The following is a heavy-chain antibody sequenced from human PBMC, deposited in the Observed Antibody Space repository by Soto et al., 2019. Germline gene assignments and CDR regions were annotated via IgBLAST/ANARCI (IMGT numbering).Heavy chain of an antibody. Sequence: QVQLVQSGAEVKKPGSSVKVSCKASGGTFSSYTISWVRQAPGQGLEWMGRIIPILGIANYAQKFQGRVXIXAXXSTSTAYMELSSLRSEDTAVYYCARVKGIWELLQHWGQGTLVTVSS. CDR1: GGTFSSYT. V-gene: IGHV1-69*02. CDR3: ARVKGIWELLQH. D-gene: IGHD1-26*01. J-gene: IGHJ1*01. CDR2: IIPILGIA.